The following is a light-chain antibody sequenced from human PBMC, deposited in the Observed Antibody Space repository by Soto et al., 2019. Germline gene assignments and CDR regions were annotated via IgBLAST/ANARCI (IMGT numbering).Light chain of an antibody. CDR3: QQANSFPLT. CDR1: QDISTW. V-gene: IGKV1-12*01. Sequence: DLKMTQSPSSVSASVGDRVTIICRASQDISTWLIWYQQKAGKAPKVLIYAASSLQSGVPSRFSGSGSGTDFTLTISSLQPEDSATYYCQQANSFPLTFGGGTKVEIK. CDR2: AAS. J-gene: IGKJ4*01.